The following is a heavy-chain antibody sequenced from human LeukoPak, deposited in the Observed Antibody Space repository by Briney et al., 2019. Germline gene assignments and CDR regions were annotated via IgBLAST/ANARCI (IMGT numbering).Heavy chain of an antibody. CDR2: TRYDGSNK. CDR1: GFTFSGYG. Sequence: PGGSLRLSCAASGFTFSGYGMHWVRQAPGKGLEWVSFTRYDGSNKYYADSVKGRFTISRDNSKNTLYLQMNSLRGEDTAVYYCAKPPLHDSLAFDNWGQGTLVTVSS. CDR3: AKPPLHDSLAFDN. D-gene: IGHD5-18*01. J-gene: IGHJ4*02. V-gene: IGHV3-30*02.